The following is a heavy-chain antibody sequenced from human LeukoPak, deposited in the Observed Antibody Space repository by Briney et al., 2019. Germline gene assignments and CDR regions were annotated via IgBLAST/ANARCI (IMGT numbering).Heavy chain of an antibody. CDR1: GYTFSANG. CDR2: INQDGSEN. V-gene: IGHV3-7*01. J-gene: IGHJ4*02. D-gene: IGHD3-16*01. CDR3: ARSSWGSSTNS. Sequence: GGSLRLSCAASGYTFSANGMHWIRQAPGRGLEWVVNINQDGSENYYVDSMKGRFTSSRDNAKNSVYLQMSGLTVEDTAVYYCARSSWGSSTNSWGQGTLVIVSS.